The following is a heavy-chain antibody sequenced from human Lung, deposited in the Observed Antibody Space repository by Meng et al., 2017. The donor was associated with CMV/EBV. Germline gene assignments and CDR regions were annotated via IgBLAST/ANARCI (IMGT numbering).Heavy chain of an antibody. J-gene: IGHJ4*02. CDR1: GFSFTEYG. D-gene: IGHD4-23*01. Sequence: GGSLRLSCVASGFSFTEYGMHWVRQTPDKGLEWVAFIRMDESDKFYGASVKGRFTISRDMSRKTLFLQMNSLRTDDTGVYYCAKDDPVVAIWGQGTLVTVSS. V-gene: IGHV3-30*02. CDR2: IRMDESDK. CDR3: AKDDPVVAI.